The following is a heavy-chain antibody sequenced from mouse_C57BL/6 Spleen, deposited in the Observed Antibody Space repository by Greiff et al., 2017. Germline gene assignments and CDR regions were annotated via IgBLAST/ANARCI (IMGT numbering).Heavy chain of an antibody. D-gene: IGHD1-1*01. CDR3: ARRGGQDYGSKDDYYFDY. J-gene: IGHJ2*01. CDR1: GYTFTSYW. Sequence: VQLQQPGAELVKPGASVKLSCKASGYTFTSYWMQWVKQRPGQGLEWIGEIDPSDSYTNYNQTVTGKATLTVDTSSSTAYMQLSSLTSEDSAVYYCARRGGQDYGSKDDYYFDYWGQGTTLTVSS. CDR2: IDPSDSYT. V-gene: IGHV1-50*01.